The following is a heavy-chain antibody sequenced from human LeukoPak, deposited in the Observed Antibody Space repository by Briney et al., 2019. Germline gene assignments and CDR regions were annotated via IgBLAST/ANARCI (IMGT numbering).Heavy chain of an antibody. D-gene: IGHD6-13*01. J-gene: IGHJ4*02. V-gene: IGHV1-2*04. CDR3: ARDLFSDGYSSSWDY. CDR2: INPNSGGT. Sequence: ASVKVSCKASGYTFTGYYMHWVRQAPGQGLEWMGWINPNSGGTNYAQKFQGWVTMTRDTSISTAYMELSRLRSDDTAVYYCARDLFSDGYSSSWDYWGQGTLVTVSS. CDR1: GYTFTGYY.